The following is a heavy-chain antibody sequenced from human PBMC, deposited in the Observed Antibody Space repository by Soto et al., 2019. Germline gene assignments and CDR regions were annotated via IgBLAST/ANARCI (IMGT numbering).Heavy chain of an antibody. V-gene: IGHV3-23*01. Sequence: GGSLRLSCAASGFTFSSYAMGWVRQGPGKGLEWVAVVSIGGSTHYADSVRGRFTISRDNSKNTLSLQMNSFTAEDTAVYFGAKRRGAGGHFDYWGQGALVTVSS. D-gene: IGHD2-15*01. CDR1: GFTFSSYA. CDR2: VSIGGST. J-gene: IGHJ4*02. CDR3: AKRRGAGGHFDY.